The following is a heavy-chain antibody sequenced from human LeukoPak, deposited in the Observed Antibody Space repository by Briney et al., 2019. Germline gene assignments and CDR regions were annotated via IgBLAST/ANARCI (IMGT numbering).Heavy chain of an antibody. Sequence: SGGSLRLSCAASGVSLSDHWMSWVRQAPGRGLEWVAKINQGGSDKKYVDSVRGRFTISRDNAKNSLFLQMNSLRVEDTAVYHCVSPYFDYWSGYNGYWGQGIRATVSS. D-gene: IGHD3-3*01. CDR1: GVSLSDHW. V-gene: IGHV3-7*01. CDR2: INQGGSDK. CDR3: VSPYFDYWSGYNGY. J-gene: IGHJ4*02.